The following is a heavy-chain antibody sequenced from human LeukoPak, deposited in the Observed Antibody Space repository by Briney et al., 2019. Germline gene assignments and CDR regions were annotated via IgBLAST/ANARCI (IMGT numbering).Heavy chain of an antibody. Sequence: ASVKVSCKASGYTCTSYGISWVRQAPGQALEWMGWISAYNGNTKCAQKLQGRVTMTEDTSTSTAYMELRSLRSDDTAVYYCARGGFGYYYYYMDVWGKGTTVTVSS. CDR2: ISAYNGNT. CDR3: ARGGFGYYYYYMDV. V-gene: IGHV1-18*01. J-gene: IGHJ6*03. CDR1: GYTCTSYG. D-gene: IGHD3-10*01.